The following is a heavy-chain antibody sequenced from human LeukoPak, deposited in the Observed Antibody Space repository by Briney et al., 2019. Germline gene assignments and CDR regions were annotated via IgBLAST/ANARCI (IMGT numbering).Heavy chain of an antibody. Sequence: GGSLRLSCAASGFTFSDYYMSWIRQAPGKGLEWVSYISSSGSTIYYADSVKGRFTISRDNAKNSLYLQMNILRAEDTAFYYCARIYRVGPTDCWGQGTLVTVSS. V-gene: IGHV3-11*01. CDR1: GFTFSDYY. D-gene: IGHD1-26*01. J-gene: IGHJ4*02. CDR2: ISSSGSTI. CDR3: ARIYRVGPTDC.